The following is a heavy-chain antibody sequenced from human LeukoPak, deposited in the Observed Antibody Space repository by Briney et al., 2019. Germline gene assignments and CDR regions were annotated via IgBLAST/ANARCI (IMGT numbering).Heavy chain of an antibody. CDR3: ARDSDYYYDSSAWGFDY. CDR2: ISAHNGDT. J-gene: IGHJ4*02. D-gene: IGHD3-22*01. Sequence: GASVKVSCKASGYTFTTYGISWVRQAPGQGLEWMGWISAHNGDTNYAQKLQGRVTMTTDTSTSTAYMELRSLRSDDTAVYYCARDSDYYYDSSAWGFDYWGQGTLVTVSP. CDR1: GYTFTTYG. V-gene: IGHV1-18*01.